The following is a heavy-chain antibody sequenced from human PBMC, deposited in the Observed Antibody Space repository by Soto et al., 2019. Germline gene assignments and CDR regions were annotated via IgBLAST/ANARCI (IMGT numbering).Heavy chain of an antibody. Sequence: PSETLSLTCTVSGGSISSYYWSWIRQPPGKGLEWIGYIYYSGSTNYNPSLKSRVTISVDTSKNQFSLKLSSVTAADTAGYYCAREVFLVVQAVTKLFDPWGQGTLVTVS. CDR2: IYYSGST. D-gene: IGHD2-2*01. CDR1: GGSISSYY. CDR3: AREVFLVVQAVTKLFDP. V-gene: IGHV4-59*01. J-gene: IGHJ5*02.